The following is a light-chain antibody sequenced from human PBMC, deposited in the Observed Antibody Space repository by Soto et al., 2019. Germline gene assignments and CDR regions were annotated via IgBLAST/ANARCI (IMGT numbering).Light chain of an antibody. Sequence: QYVLTQPPSVSAAPGQKVTISCSGSSSNIGNNYVSWYQQSPGIAPKLLTYDNNKRPSGIPDRFSGSKSDTSATLAITGLQTEDEADYYCGTWDSSLSFVVFGGGTKLTVL. V-gene: IGLV1-51*01. CDR3: GTWDSSLSFVV. J-gene: IGLJ2*01. CDR1: SSNIGNNY. CDR2: DNN.